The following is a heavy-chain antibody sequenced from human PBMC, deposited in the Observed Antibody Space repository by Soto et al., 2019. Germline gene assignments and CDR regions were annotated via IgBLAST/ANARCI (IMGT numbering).Heavy chain of an antibody. J-gene: IGHJ6*02. V-gene: IGHV3-23*01. CDR2: ITGTGGNT. Sequence: EVQLLESGGGLVQPGGSLRLSCAASGFPLSNYGMTWVRQAPGKGLEWVSAITGTGGNTYYVDSVKGRFTSSRDNSKNMLYLLMNSLRVEDTAVYYCAGSRGYWYGLDVWGQGTTVTVSS. CDR1: GFPLSNYG. CDR3: AGSRGYWYGLDV.